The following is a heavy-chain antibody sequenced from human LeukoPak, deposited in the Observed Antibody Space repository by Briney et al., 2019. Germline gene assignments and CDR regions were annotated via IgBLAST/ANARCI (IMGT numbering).Heavy chain of an antibody. J-gene: IGHJ4*02. D-gene: IGHD6-19*01. Sequence: GGSLRLSCAASGFTFSDYSLTWVRQALGKGLEWVSYISSSGSTIYYADSVKGRFTISRDNAKNSLYLQMNSLRAEDTAVYYCARGKYSSGWYGDYWGQGTLVTVSS. CDR2: ISSSGSTI. CDR3: ARGKYSSGWYGDY. V-gene: IGHV3-11*04. CDR1: GFTFSDYS.